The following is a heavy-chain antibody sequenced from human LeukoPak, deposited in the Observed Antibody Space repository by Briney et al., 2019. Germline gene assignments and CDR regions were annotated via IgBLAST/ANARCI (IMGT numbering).Heavy chain of an antibody. CDR2: INPSGGST. D-gene: IGHD6-19*01. V-gene: IGHV1-46*01. Sequence: ASVKVSCKASGYTFTSYYMHWVRQAPGQGLEWMGIINPSGGSTSYAQKFQGRVTMTRDTSTSTVYMELSRLRSEDTAVYYCARALAVAGIDYWGQGTLVTVSS. J-gene: IGHJ4*02. CDR3: ARALAVAGIDY. CDR1: GYTFTSYY.